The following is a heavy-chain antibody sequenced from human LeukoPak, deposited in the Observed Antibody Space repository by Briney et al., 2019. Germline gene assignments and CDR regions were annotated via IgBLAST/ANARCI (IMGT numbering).Heavy chain of an antibody. Sequence: PGGSLRLSCAASGFTFNDYAMHWVRQVPGKGLEWVSGISWNSGNIDYAGSVKGRFTISRDNAKNSLYLQMNSLRAEDTAFYYCAKDSGGGSGSYYHFDYWGQGTLVTVSS. CDR1: GFTFNDYA. CDR2: ISWNSGNI. CDR3: AKDSGGGSGSYYHFDY. J-gene: IGHJ4*02. D-gene: IGHD3-10*01. V-gene: IGHV3-9*01.